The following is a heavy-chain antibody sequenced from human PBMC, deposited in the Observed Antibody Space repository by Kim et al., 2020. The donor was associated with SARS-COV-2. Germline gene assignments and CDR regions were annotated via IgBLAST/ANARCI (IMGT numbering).Heavy chain of an antibody. D-gene: IGHD4-4*01. V-gene: IGHV2-70*01. Sequence: YSTSLKTRLTISKDTSKNQVVLTMTNMDPVDTATYYCARIRFDSNYEFDYWGQGTPVTVSS. CDR3: ARIRFDSNYEFDY. J-gene: IGHJ4*02.